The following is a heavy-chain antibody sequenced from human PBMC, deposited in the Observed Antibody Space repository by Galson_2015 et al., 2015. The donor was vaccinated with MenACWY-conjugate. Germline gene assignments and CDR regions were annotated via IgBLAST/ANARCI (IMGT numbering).Heavy chain of an antibody. CDR2: ISYDGSNK. J-gene: IGHJ4*02. CDR3: ARELGIVVVILPFDY. CDR1: GFTFSSYA. Sequence: SLRLSCAASGFTFSSYAMHWVRQAPGKGLEWVAVISYDGSNKYYADSVKGRFTISRDNSKNTLYLQMNSPRAEDTAVYYCARELGIVVVILPFDYWGQGTLVTVSS. V-gene: IGHV3-30*04. D-gene: IGHD3-22*01.